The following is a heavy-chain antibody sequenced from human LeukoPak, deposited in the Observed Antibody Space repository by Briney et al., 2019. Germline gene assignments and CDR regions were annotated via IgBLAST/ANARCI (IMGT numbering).Heavy chain of an antibody. CDR2: IFYSGST. V-gene: IGHV4-59*01. J-gene: IGHJ3*02. D-gene: IGHD3-22*01. CDR3: ARYYYDSSVDRAFDI. Sequence: SSETLSLTCTVSGGSISSYYWSWIRQPPGKGLEWIGYIFYSGSTNYNPSLKSRVTISVDTSKNQFSLKLSSVTAADTAVYYCARYYYDSSVDRAFDIWGQGTMVTVSS. CDR1: GGSISSYY.